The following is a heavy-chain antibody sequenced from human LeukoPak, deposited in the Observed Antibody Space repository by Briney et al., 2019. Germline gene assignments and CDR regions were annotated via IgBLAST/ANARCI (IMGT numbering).Heavy chain of an antibody. J-gene: IGHJ6*03. CDR1: GGSISSYY. D-gene: IGHD2-15*01. CDR2: IYYSVST. CDR3: ARAIFSGGSCYSRYYYYYYMDV. Sequence: PSETLSLTCTVSGGSISSYYWSWLRQPPGKGLEWLGYIYYSVSTNYNPSLKSRVTISVDTSKNQSSLTLRSAAAADTAVFSSARAIFSGGSCYSRYYYYYYMDVWGKGTTVTVSS. V-gene: IGHV4-59*01.